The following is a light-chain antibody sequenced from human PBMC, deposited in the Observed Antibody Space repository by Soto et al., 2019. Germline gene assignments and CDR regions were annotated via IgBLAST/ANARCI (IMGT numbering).Light chain of an antibody. CDR2: DAS. CDR1: QDIKNY. J-gene: IGKJ4*01. V-gene: IGKV1-33*01. CDR3: HQYENPPFT. Sequence: DIQMTQSPSSLSAPVGDRVTITCRASQDIKNYLNWYQQKPGKAPKLLIYDASNLETGVPSRFSGSGSGTDFTFTISSLQPEDISTYYCHQYENPPFTFRGGTKVDI.